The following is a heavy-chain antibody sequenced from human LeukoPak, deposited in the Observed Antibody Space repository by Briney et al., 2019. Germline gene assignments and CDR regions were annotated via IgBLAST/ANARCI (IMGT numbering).Heavy chain of an antibody. CDR1: GFTFSDYY. CDR3: ARDPTVGATTSYGWFDP. Sequence: GGSLRLSCAASGFTFSDYYMSWIRQAPGKGLEWVSYISSSGSTIYYADSVKGRFTISRDNAKNSLYLQMNSLRAEDTAVYYCARDPTVGATTSYGWFDPWGQGTLVTVSS. D-gene: IGHD1-26*01. V-gene: IGHV3-11*01. J-gene: IGHJ5*02. CDR2: ISSSGSTI.